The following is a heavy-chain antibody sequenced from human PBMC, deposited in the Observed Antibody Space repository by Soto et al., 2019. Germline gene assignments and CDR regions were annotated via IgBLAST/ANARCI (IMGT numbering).Heavy chain of an antibody. Sequence: PSETLSLTCTVSGGSISSSSYYWGWIRQPPGKGLEWIGSIYYSGSTYYNPSLKSRVTISVDTSKNQFSLKLSSVTAADAAVYYCARRTGTSYYGIDVWGQGTTVTVSS. D-gene: IGHD1-1*01. CDR1: GGSISSSSYY. CDR3: ARRTGTSYYGIDV. J-gene: IGHJ6*02. CDR2: IYYSGST. V-gene: IGHV4-39*01.